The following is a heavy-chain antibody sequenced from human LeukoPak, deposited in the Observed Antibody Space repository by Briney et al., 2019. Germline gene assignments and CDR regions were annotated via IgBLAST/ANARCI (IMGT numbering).Heavy chain of an antibody. V-gene: IGHV3-23*01. CDR1: GGSISSSSYY. Sequence: ETLSLTCTVSGGSISSSSYYWGWVRQAPGKGLEWVSAISETSRKTYYADSVKGRFTISRDNSKNTLYLQMNGLRDEDTAVYYCVQEARRDGYKLAPVAEHWGQGTLVTVSS. CDR2: ISETSRKT. CDR3: VQEARRDGYKLAPVAEH. D-gene: IGHD5-24*01. J-gene: IGHJ1*01.